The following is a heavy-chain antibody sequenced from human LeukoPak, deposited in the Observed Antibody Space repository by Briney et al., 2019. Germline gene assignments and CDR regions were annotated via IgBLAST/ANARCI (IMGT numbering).Heavy chain of an antibody. J-gene: IGHJ4*02. Sequence: ASVKVSCKASGYTFTGYYMHWVRQAPGQGLEWMGWINPNSGGTYYPQNFQGRVTMTRDTSISTAYMELSSLTSDDTAVYYCARDSNSSSSDPDYWGQGTLVTVSS. CDR1: GYTFTGYY. CDR3: ARDSNSSSSDPDY. CDR2: INPNSGGT. D-gene: IGHD6-6*01. V-gene: IGHV1-2*02.